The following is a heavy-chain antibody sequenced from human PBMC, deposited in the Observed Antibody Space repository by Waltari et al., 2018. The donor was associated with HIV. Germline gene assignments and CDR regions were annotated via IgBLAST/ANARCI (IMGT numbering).Heavy chain of an antibody. CDR2: IYHSAST. V-gene: IGHV4-30-2*01. J-gene: IGHJ4*02. Sequence: QLQLQESGSGLVKPSQTLSLTCAVSGGSISSGGYSWSWIRQPPGKGMEGIGHIYHSASTYYNPSLKNRVTISVDRSKNQFSLKLSSVTAADTAVYYCARVRYYDSSGSHYFDYWGQGTLVTVSS. D-gene: IGHD3-22*01. CDR1: GGSISSGGYS. CDR3: ARVRYYDSSGSHYFDY.